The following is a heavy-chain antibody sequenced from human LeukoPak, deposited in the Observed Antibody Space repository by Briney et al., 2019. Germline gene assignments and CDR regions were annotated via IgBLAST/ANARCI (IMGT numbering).Heavy chain of an antibody. CDR3: ARDGRFAAYEPDY. V-gene: IGHV1-46*01. CDR2: INPSGGST. Sequence: ASVKVSCKASGYTFTSYYMRWVRQAPGQGLEWMGIINPSGGSTSYAQKFQDRVTMTRDTSTSTAHMELRSLRYDDTAVYYCARDGRFAAYEPDYWGQGTLVTVSS. J-gene: IGHJ4*02. CDR1: GYTFTSYY. D-gene: IGHD1-26*01.